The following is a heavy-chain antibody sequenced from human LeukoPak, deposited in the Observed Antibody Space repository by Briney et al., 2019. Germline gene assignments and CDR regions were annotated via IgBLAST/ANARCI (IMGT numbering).Heavy chain of an antibody. CDR2: ISYDGSNK. CDR3: ARATYYYGSGTIGGY. D-gene: IGHD3-10*01. CDR1: GFTFSSYG. V-gene: IGHV3-30*03. J-gene: IGHJ4*02. Sequence: GRSLRLSCAASGFTFSSYGMHWVRQAPGKGLEWVAVISYDGSNKYYADSVKGRFTISRDNSKNTLYLQMNSLRAEDTAVYYCARATYYYGSGTIGGYWGQGTLVTVSS.